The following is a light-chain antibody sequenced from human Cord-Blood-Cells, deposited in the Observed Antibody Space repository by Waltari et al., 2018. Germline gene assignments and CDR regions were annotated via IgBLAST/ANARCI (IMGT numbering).Light chain of an antibody. J-gene: IGKJ1*01. CDR2: ASS. CDR3: QQSYSTLGT. V-gene: IGKV1-39*01. CDR1: QSISSY. Sequence: DIQMTQSPSPLSASVGDRVTITCQASQSISSYLNWYQQKPGKAPKLLIYASSNLQSGVPSRFSGSGSGTDFTLTISSLQPENFATYYCQQSYSTLGTFGQGTKVEIK.